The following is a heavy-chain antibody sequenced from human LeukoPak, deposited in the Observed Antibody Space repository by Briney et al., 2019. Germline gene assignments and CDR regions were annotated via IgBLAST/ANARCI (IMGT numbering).Heavy chain of an antibody. Sequence: GASVKVSCKASGYTFTSYYMHWVRQAPGQGLEWMGWINPNSGGTNYAQKFQGRVTMTRDTSISTTYMELSRLRSDDTAVYYCARPPYSTGWYDYWGQGTLVTVSS. CDR2: INPNSGGT. V-gene: IGHV1-2*02. D-gene: IGHD6-19*01. CDR1: GYTFTSYY. CDR3: ARPPYSTGWYDY. J-gene: IGHJ4*02.